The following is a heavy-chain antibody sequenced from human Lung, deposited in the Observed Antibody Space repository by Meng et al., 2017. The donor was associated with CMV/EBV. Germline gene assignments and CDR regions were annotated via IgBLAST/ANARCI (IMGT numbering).Heavy chain of an antibody. CDR2: INHSGST. CDR1: YY. Sequence: YYWSWIRQPPGKGLEWIGDINHSGSTNYNPSLKSRVTISVDTSKNQFSLKLSSVTAADTAVYYCARGPSYYYGSGSYYNAMYNWFDPWGQGTLVTVSS. V-gene: IGHV4-34*01. CDR3: ARGPSYYYGSGSYYNAMYNWFDP. J-gene: IGHJ5*02. D-gene: IGHD3-10*01.